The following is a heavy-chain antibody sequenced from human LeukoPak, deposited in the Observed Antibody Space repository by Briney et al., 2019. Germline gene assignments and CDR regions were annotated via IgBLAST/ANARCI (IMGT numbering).Heavy chain of an antibody. V-gene: IGHV3-74*01. J-gene: IGHJ4*02. CDR1: GFTFSSYW. CDR2: IKSDDSST. CDR3: ARGDGGSYQGRFDY. D-gene: IGHD1-26*01. Sequence: GGSLRLSCAASGFTFSSYWMHWVRQAPGKGLVWVSRIKSDDSSTSYADSVKGRFTISRDNAKNTLYLQMNSLRAEDTAVYYCARGDGGSYQGRFDYWGQETLVTVSS.